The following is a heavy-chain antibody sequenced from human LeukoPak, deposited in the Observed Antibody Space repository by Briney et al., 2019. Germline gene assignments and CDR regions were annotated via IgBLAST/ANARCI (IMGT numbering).Heavy chain of an antibody. V-gene: IGHV3-43*01. CDR1: GFTFDDYT. CDR3: ARDSGYGSGSYLDAFDI. Sequence: GGSLRLSCAASGFTFDDYTMHWVRQAPGKGLEWVSLISWNGGTTYYADSVKGRFTISRDNSKNSLYLQMNSLRAEDTALYYCARDSGYGSGSYLDAFDIWGQGTMVTVSS. CDR2: ISWNGGTT. D-gene: IGHD3-10*01. J-gene: IGHJ3*02.